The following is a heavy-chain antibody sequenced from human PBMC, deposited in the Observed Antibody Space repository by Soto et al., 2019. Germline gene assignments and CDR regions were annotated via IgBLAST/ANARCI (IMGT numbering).Heavy chain of an antibody. Sequence: GGSLRLSCAASGFTFSDHYMDWVRQAPGNGLEWVGRIRNRPNSYTTQYAASVKGRFAVLRDDSENLVYLQMNDLKTEDTAVYYCVRDSGRGFYFDYWGQGAQVTVSS. D-gene: IGHD3-10*01. V-gene: IGHV3-72*01. CDR2: IRNRPNSYTT. CDR1: GFTFSDHY. CDR3: VRDSGRGFYFDY. J-gene: IGHJ4*02.